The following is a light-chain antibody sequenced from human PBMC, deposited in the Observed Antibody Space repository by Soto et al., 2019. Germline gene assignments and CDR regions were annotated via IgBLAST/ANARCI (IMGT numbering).Light chain of an antibody. CDR3: QERTNWPWT. CDR1: QRISNY. CDR2: DAS. J-gene: IGKJ1*01. V-gene: IGKV3-11*01. Sequence: EIVLTQSPATLSLSPGERVTLSCRASQRISNYLGWYQQKPGQAPRLLIYDASNRATGIPARFSGSGSETDFTLTISSLESEDSAVYYCQERTNWPWTFGQGTKVEI.